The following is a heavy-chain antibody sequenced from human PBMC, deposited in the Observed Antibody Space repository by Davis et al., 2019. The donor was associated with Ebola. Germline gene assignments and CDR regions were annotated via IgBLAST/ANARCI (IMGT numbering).Heavy chain of an antibody. CDR1: GFSFPGTW. Sequence: HTGGSLRLSCTTSGFSFPGTWMHWVRQAPGEGLLWVSRINTDGRTTNYADFVKGRFTISRDNSKNTLYLQMGSLRAEDMAVYYRARERRLLSDWFDPWGQGTLVTVSS. V-gene: IGHV3-74*01. CDR2: INTDGRTT. D-gene: IGHD3-10*01. J-gene: IGHJ5*02. CDR3: ARERRLLSDWFDP.